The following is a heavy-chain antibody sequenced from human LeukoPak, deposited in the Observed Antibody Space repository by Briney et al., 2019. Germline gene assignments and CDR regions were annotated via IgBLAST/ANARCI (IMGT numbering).Heavy chain of an antibody. CDR2: IKQDGGEK. V-gene: IGHV3-7*03. Sequence: GGSLRLSCAASGFTFSSYWMTWVRQAPGKGLEWVANIKQDGGEKYYVDFVKGRFTISRDNAKNSLHPQMNSLRAEDTAVYYCTRDNPFGGHWGQGTLVTVSS. J-gene: IGHJ4*02. D-gene: IGHD3-16*01. CDR3: TRDNPFGGH. CDR1: GFTFSSYW.